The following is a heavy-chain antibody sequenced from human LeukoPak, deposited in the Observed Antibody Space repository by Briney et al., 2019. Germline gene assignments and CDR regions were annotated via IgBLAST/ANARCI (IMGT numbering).Heavy chain of an antibody. CDR3: QSRFLEWLLDY. Sequence: SETLSLTCTVSGGSISSNNYYWGWIRQPPGKGLEWIGSIYYGGYTYYNPSLKSRVTISVDTSKNQFSLKLGSVTAADTAIYYCQSRFLEWLLDYWGQGTLVTVSS. D-gene: IGHD3-3*01. CDR2: IYYGGYT. J-gene: IGHJ4*02. V-gene: IGHV4-39*01. CDR1: GGSISSNNYY.